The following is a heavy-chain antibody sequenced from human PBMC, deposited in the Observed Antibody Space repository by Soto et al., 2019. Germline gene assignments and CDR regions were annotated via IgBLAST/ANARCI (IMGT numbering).Heavy chain of an antibody. V-gene: IGHV1-69*04. D-gene: IGHD6-6*01. CDR1: GGTFSSYT. CDR2: IIPILGIA. CDR3: ARDHWPRAYSRYDAFDI. Sequence: SVKVSCKAPGGTFSSYTISWVRQAPGQGLEWMGRIIPILGIANYAQKFQGRVTITADKSTSTAYMELSSLRSEDTAVYYCARDHWPRAYSRYDAFDIWGQGTMVTVSS. J-gene: IGHJ3*02.